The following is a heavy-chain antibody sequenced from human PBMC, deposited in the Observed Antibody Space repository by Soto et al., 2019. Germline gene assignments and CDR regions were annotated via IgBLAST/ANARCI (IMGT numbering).Heavy chain of an antibody. CDR2: ITNSGGHT. CDR3: AKNVLARGVDF. CDR1: GFTFKNSA. Sequence: PGGSLRLSCGASGFTFKNSAMTWVRQAPGQGLEYVSSITNSGGHTFYANSVKGRFSISRDNSKNTLFLQMNSLRAEDTAVYYCAKNVLARGVDFWGQGTLVTVSS. J-gene: IGHJ4*02. D-gene: IGHD2-21*01. V-gene: IGHV3-23*01.